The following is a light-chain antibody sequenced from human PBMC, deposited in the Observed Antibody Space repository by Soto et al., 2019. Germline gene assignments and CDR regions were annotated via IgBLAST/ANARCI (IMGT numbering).Light chain of an antibody. CDR1: QSVSSSY. J-gene: IGKJ4*01. Sequence: EIVLTQSPGTLSLSXXERSTLSCRASQSVSSSYLAWYQQKPGQAPRLLIYGASSRATGIPDRFSGSGSGTDFTLTISRLEPEDFAVYYCQQYGSSPLTFGGGTKVDIK. CDR3: QQYGSSPLT. V-gene: IGKV3-20*01. CDR2: GAS.